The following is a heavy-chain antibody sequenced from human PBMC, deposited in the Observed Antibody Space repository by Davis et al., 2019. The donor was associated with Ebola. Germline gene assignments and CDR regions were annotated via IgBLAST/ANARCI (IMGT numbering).Heavy chain of an antibody. D-gene: IGHD3-3*02. V-gene: IGHV4-30-4*07. CDR3: ARGSFGAPSFDY. J-gene: IGHJ4*02. CDR1: GGSISSGGYS. CDR2: IYYSGST. Sequence: MPSETLSLTCAVSGGSISSGGYSWNWIRQPPGKGLEWIGYIYYSGSTYYNPSLKSRVSISLDTSRNQFSLKLSSVTAADTAVYYCARGSFGAPSFDYWGQGTLVTVSS.